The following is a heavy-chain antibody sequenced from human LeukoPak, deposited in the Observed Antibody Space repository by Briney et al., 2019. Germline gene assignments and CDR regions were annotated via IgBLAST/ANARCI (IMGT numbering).Heavy chain of an antibody. V-gene: IGHV3-13*01. CDR2: IGTAGDT. CDR1: GFTFSSYD. J-gene: IGHJ4*02. D-gene: IGHD1-26*01. CDR3: ARGGGLSGSYYWGIDC. Sequence: GGSLRLSCAASGFTFSSYDMHWVRQATGKGLEWVSAIGTAGDTYYPGSVKGRFTISRENAKNSLYLQMNSLRAGDTAVYYCARGGGLSGSYYWGIDCWGQGTLVTVSS.